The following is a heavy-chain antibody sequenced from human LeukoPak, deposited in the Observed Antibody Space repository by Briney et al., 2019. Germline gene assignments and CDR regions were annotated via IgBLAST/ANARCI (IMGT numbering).Heavy chain of an antibody. D-gene: IGHD6-13*01. CDR1: GFTFSNHV. CDR2: ISDDGSRK. J-gene: IGHJ4*02. Sequence: GRSLRLSCVVSGFTFSNHVFHWVRQAPGKGLEWVAMISDDGSRKFYADSVKGRFTISRDNSKNTLHLQMNSLRPENTAVYYCAKDRSSSWAFDYWGQGTLVTVSS. V-gene: IGHV3-30-3*02. CDR3: AKDRSSSWAFDY.